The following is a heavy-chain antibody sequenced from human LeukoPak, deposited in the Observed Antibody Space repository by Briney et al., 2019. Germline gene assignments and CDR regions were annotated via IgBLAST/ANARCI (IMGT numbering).Heavy chain of an antibody. CDR3: ARAAAVAVAR. CDR1: GGSISSGSYY. V-gene: IGHV4-61*02. D-gene: IGHD6-19*01. J-gene: IGHJ4*02. Sequence: SETLSLTCTVSGGSISSGSYYWSWIRQPAGKGLEWIGRIYTSGSTTYSPSLESRVTISVDTSKNQFSLKLSSVTAADTAVYYCARAAAVAVARWGQGTLVTVSS. CDR2: IYTSGST.